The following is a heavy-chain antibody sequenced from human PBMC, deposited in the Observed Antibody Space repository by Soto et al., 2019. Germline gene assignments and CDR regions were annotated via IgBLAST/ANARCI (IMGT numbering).Heavy chain of an antibody. Sequence: TLSLTFTVSGGSISSGWYYWSWIRQHPGKGLEWIGYIYYSGSTYYNPSLKSRVTISVDTSKNQFSLKLSSVTAADTAVYYCARDGLVGARAFDDWGQGTLVTVSS. CDR1: GGSISSGWYY. V-gene: IGHV4-31*03. CDR2: IYYSGST. CDR3: ARDGLVGARAFDD. J-gene: IGHJ4*02. D-gene: IGHD1-26*01.